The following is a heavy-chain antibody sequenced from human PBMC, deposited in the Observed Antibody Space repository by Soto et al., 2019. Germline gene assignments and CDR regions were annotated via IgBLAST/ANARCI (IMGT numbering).Heavy chain of an antibody. CDR1: GFTFSTHA. CDR3: AKDPPWTVGPLAMDV. V-gene: IGHV3-23*01. D-gene: IGHD3-3*01. J-gene: IGHJ6*02. Sequence: PGGSLRLSCVASGFTFSTHAMSWVRQAPGKGLEWVSTFSGSGGNIYYAESVKGRLTISRDDSKNTLYLHTNSLRVEDTAVYYCAKDPPWTVGPLAMDVWGQGTTVTVSS. CDR2: FSGSGGNI.